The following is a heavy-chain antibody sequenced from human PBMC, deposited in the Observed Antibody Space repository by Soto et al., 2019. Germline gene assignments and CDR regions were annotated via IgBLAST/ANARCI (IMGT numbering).Heavy chain of an antibody. CDR2: INHSGST. Sequence: QVQLQQWGAGLLKPSETLSLTCAVYGGSFSGYYWSWIRQPPGKGLEWIGEINHSGSTNYNPSLKNRVTISVDTSKNQFSLKLSSVTAADTAVYYCARLGYCSGGSCRTFRQYYYYYMDVWGKGTTVTVSS. CDR3: ARLGYCSGGSCRTFRQYYYYYMDV. D-gene: IGHD2-15*01. CDR1: GGSFSGYY. V-gene: IGHV4-34*01. J-gene: IGHJ6*03.